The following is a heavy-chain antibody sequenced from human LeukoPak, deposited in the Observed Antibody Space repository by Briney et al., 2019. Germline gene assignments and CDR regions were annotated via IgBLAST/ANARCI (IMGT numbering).Heavy chain of an antibody. CDR1: GYTFTGYY. CDR3: ARDSGSAVAGNWFDP. CDR2: INPNSGGT. J-gene: IGHJ5*02. Sequence: GASVKVSCKASGYTFTGYYMHWVRQAPGQGLEWMGWINPNSGGTNYAQKFQGWVTMTRDTSISTAYMELSRLRSDDTAAYYCARDSGSAVAGNWFDPWGQGTLVTVSS. D-gene: IGHD6-19*01. V-gene: IGHV1-2*04.